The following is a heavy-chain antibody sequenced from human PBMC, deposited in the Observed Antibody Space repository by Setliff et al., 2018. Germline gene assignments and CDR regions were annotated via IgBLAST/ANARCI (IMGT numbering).Heavy chain of an antibody. CDR2: INPSGGST. V-gene: IGHV1-46*01. CDR3: ARRMWELRSDAFDI. CDR1: GYTLTELS. Sequence: GASVKVSCKVSGYTLTELSMHWVRQAPGKGLEWMGIINPSGGSTSYAQKFQGRVTMTRDTSTSTVYMELSSLRSEDTAVYYCARRMWELRSDAFDIWGRGTMVTVSS. J-gene: IGHJ3*02. D-gene: IGHD1-26*01.